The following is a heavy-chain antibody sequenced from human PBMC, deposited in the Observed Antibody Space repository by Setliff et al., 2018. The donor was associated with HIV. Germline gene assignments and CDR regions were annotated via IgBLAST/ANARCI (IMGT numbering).Heavy chain of an antibody. CDR1: GFTFSNYA. J-gene: IGHJ4*02. CDR3: AKDGESRGGFTTFDS. V-gene: IGHV3-23*01. Sequence: PGGSLRLSCAASGFTFSNYAMGWVRQVPGKGLEWVASISNTGRNTYYGDSVKGRFIISRDNSKNTAYLQMSSLRDEDTAIYYCAKDGESRGGFTTFDSWGQGTLVTVSS. CDR2: ISNTGRNT. D-gene: IGHD3-16*01.